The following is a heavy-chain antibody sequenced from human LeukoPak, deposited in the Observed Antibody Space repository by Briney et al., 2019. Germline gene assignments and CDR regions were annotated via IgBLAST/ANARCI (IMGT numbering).Heavy chain of an antibody. CDR3: ASHDILTGFWF. V-gene: IGHV4-61*02. J-gene: IGHJ4*02. CDR2: IYTSGST. CDR1: GVSISSGSYY. Sequence: SETLSLTCTVSGVSISSGSYYWSWLRQPAGKGLEWIGRIYTSGSTNYNPSLKSRVTISVDTSKNQFSLTLSSVTAADTAVYYCASHDILTGFWFWGQGTLVTVSS. D-gene: IGHD3-9*01.